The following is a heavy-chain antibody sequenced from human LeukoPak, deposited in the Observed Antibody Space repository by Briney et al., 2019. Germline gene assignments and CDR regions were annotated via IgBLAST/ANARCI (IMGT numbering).Heavy chain of an antibody. J-gene: IGHJ4*02. D-gene: IGHD2-15*01. CDR3: ARGDFSGGYCYDY. CDR1: GGSISLYH. CDR2: IYYSGST. V-gene: IGHV4-59*01. Sequence: SETLSLTCTVSGGSISLYHWSWIRQPPGKGLEWIGHIYYSGSTNYNPSLKSRVTISIDTSKDQFSLKLSSVTAADTAVYYCARGDFSGGYCYDYWGQGTLVTVSS.